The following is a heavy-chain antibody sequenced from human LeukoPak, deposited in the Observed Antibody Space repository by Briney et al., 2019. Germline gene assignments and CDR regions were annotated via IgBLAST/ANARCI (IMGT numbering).Heavy chain of an antibody. V-gene: IGHV3-73*01. CDR3: ASTHYYYYYYMDV. Sequence: GGSLRLSCAASGFTFSGSAMHWVRQASGKGLEWVGRIRSKANSYATAYAASVKGRFTISRDDSKNTAYLQMNSLKTEDTAVYYCASTHYYYYYYMDVWGKGTTVTVSS. CDR1: GFTFSGSA. CDR2: IRSKANSYAT. J-gene: IGHJ6*03.